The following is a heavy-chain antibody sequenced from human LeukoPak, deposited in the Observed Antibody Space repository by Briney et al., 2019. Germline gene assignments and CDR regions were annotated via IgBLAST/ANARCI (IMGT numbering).Heavy chain of an antibody. CDR2: FDPEDGET. V-gene: IGHV1-24*01. J-gene: IGHJ5*02. Sequence: GASVKVSCKVSGYTLTELSMHWVRQAPGKGLEWMGGFDPEDGETIYAQKFQGRVTMTEDTSTDTAYMEQSSLRSEDTAVYYCATDRDYYDSSGYSPFDPWGQGTLVTVSS. D-gene: IGHD3-22*01. CDR1: GYTLTELS. CDR3: ATDRDYYDSSGYSPFDP.